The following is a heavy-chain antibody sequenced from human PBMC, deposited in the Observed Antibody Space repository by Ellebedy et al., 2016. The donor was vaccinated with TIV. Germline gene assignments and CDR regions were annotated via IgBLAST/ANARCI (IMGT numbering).Heavy chain of an antibody. D-gene: IGHD1-26*01. J-gene: IGHJ3*02. V-gene: IGHV3-48*04. CDR2: ISGSSRTK. Sequence: GESLKISCAASGFTFNDYTMNWVRQAPGKGLEWVSYISGSSRTKYYADSVKGRFTISRDNSKNSLYLQMSSLRAEDTAVYYCARDGSYPDAFDIWGQGTMVTVSS. CDR3: ARDGSYPDAFDI. CDR1: GFTFNDYT.